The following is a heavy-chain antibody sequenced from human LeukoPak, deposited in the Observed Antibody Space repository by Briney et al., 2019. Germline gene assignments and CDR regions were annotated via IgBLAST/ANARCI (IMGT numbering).Heavy chain of an antibody. J-gene: IGHJ4*02. V-gene: IGHV3-23*01. D-gene: IGHD2-2*01. Sequence: GGTLRLSCAASGFTFSSYGMSWVRQAPGKGLEWVSAISGSGGSTYYADSVKGRFTISRDNAKNSLYLQMNSLRAEDTALYYCARDLQSTSCYFWGQGTLVTVSS. CDR2: ISGSGGST. CDR3: ARDLQSTSCYF. CDR1: GFTFSSYG.